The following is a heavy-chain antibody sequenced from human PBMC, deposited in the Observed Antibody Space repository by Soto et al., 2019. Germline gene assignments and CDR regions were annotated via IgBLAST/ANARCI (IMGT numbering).Heavy chain of an antibody. J-gene: IGHJ6*02. Sequence: GGSLRLSCAASGFTFSSYAVHWVRQAPGKGLEWVAVISYDGSNKYYADSVKGRFTISRDNSKNTLYLQMNSLRAEDTDVCYCGRGERDGYNPYDYYGMDVWGQGTTVTVSS. CDR2: ISYDGSNK. CDR3: GRGERDGYNPYDYYGMDV. D-gene: IGHD5-12*01. V-gene: IGHV3-30-3*01. CDR1: GFTFSSYA.